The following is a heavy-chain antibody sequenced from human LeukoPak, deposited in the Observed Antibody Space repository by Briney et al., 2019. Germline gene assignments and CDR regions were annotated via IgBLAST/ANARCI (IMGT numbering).Heavy chain of an antibody. CDR1: GFTFSSYG. D-gene: IGHD3-10*01. Sequence: GGSLRLSCAASGFTFSSYGMSWVRQAPGKGLEWVSAISGSGGSTYYADSVKGRFTISRDNSKNTLYLQMSSLRAEDTAVYYCAKSYGSGSYYKEDAFDIWGQGTMVTVSS. CDR3: AKSYGSGSYYKEDAFDI. V-gene: IGHV3-23*01. CDR2: ISGSGGST. J-gene: IGHJ3*02.